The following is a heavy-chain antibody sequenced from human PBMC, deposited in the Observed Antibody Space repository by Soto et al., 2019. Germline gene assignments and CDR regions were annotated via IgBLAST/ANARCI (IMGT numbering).Heavy chain of an antibody. V-gene: IGHV1-69*02. J-gene: IGHJ4*02. Sequence: VQLVQSGSEVKKPGSSVKVSCKASGGTFSIYTISWVRQAPGQGLEWMGRVIPIFDVTSYAQRFQGRVTITADKSTTTAYMELSSLISEDTAVYYCSRDRDNSNWPNFDYWGQGTLVTVSS. D-gene: IGHD6-13*01. CDR2: VIPIFDVT. CDR1: GGTFSIYT. CDR3: SRDRDNSNWPNFDY.